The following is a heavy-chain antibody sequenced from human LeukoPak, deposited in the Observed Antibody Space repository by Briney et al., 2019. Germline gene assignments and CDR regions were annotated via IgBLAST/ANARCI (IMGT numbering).Heavy chain of an antibody. CDR3: ASEDCSGGSCYLDY. J-gene: IGHJ4*02. D-gene: IGHD2-15*01. CDR1: GYTFTNYG. V-gene: IGHV1-18*01. Sequence: ASVKVSCKASGYTFTNYGVSWVRQAPGQGLEWMGWIHTYNGHTNYAQKLQGRVTMTTDTSTSTAYMELSSLRSEDTAVYYCASEDCSGGSCYLDYWGQGTLVTVSS. CDR2: IHTYNGHT.